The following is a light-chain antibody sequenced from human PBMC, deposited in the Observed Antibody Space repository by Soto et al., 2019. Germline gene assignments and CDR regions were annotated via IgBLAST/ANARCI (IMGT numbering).Light chain of an antibody. V-gene: IGKV3-15*01. CDR2: GAS. CDR1: QSVGST. J-gene: IGKJ1*01. CDR3: QQYAWPPWT. Sequence: EIILTQSPATLSVSPGEGATLSCRASQSVGSTLAWYRQKPGQPPRLLIYGASTRAAGIPARFSGSGSGTEFTLTISSLQSEDFAVYHCQQYAWPPWTFGQGTTVEIK.